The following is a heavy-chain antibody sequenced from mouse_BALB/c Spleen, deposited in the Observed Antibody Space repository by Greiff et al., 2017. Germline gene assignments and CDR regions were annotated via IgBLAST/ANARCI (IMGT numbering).Heavy chain of an antibody. Sequence: QVQLQQSGAELMKPGASVKISCKATGYTFSSYWIEWVKQRPGHGLEWIGEILPGSGSTNYNEKFKGKATFTADTSSNTAYMQLSSLTSEDSAVYYCARRYDYIYYYAMDYWGQGTSVTVSS. CDR3: ARRYDYIYYYAMDY. V-gene: IGHV1-9*01. D-gene: IGHD2-4*01. CDR2: ILPGSGST. J-gene: IGHJ4*01. CDR1: GYTFSSYW.